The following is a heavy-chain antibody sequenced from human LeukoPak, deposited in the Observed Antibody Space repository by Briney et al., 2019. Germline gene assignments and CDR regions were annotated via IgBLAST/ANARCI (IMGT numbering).Heavy chain of an antibody. CDR1: GFTFSRYW. Sequence: PGGSLRRSCAASGFTFSRYWMHWVRQAPGKGLVWVSRIQSDGSSTSHADSVKGRFTISRDNAKNTLYLQMNSLRAEDTAVYYCARGYAGLDVWGQGTTVTVSS. V-gene: IGHV3-74*01. CDR2: IQSDGSST. CDR3: ARGYAGLDV. D-gene: IGHD3-16*01. J-gene: IGHJ6*02.